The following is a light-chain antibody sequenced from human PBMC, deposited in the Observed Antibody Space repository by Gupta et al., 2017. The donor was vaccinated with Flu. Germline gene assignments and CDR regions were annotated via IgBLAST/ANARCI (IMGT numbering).Light chain of an antibody. CDR1: SSNIGSHS. V-gene: IGLV1-44*01. CDR3: AAWDDSRLRV. Sequence: QSALTQPPSASGTPGQRVTISCSGSSSNIGSHSVSWYQQLPGTAPKLLIYKNNQRPAGVPDRFSGSKSGTAASLAISGLQEEEEADYYCAAWDDSRLRVFGGGTKVTVL. CDR2: KNN. J-gene: IGLJ3*02.